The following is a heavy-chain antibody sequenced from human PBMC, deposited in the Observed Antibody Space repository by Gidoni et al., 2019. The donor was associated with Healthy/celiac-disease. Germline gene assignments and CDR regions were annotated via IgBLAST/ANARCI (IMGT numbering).Heavy chain of an antibody. CDR2: ISGRGGST. D-gene: IGHD1-26*01. CDR3: AKPLSGSYSYYYYGMDV. V-gene: IGHV3-23*04. Sequence: EVQLVESGGGLVQPGGSLSLSCPASGFTFSSYAMSWVRQAPGKGLEWVSAISGRGGSTYYADSVKGRFTISRDNSKNTLYLQMNSLRAEDTAVYYCAKPLSGSYSYYYYGMDVWGQGTTVTVSS. J-gene: IGHJ6*02. CDR1: GFTFSSYA.